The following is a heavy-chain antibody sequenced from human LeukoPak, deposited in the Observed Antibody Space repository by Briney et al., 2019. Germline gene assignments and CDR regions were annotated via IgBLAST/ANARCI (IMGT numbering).Heavy chain of an antibody. D-gene: IGHD3-22*01. CDR2: ISSSSSYI. V-gene: IGHV3-21*01. Sequence: GGSLRLSCAASGFTFSSYSMNWVRQAPGKGLEWVSSISSSSSYIYYADSVKGRFTISRDNAKNSLYLQMNSLRAEDTAVYYCARDMSARDSSGYYWYWGQGTLVTVSS. CDR1: GFTFSSYS. CDR3: ARDMSARDSSGYYWY. J-gene: IGHJ4*02.